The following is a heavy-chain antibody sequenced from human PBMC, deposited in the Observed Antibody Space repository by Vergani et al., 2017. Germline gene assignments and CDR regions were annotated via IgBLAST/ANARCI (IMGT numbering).Heavy chain of an antibody. CDR2: VKSKSDGGII. V-gene: IGHV3-15*01. CDR3: AAGVWFGDGDI. J-gene: IGHJ3*02. D-gene: IGHD3-10*01. CDR1: GFTFSLAW. Sequence: EVQLVESGGGLVKPGGSLRVSCAASGFTFSLAWMSWFRQAPGKGLEWVGRVKSKSDGGIIDYAAPVKGRFTISRDDSRNMLYLQMNSLIAEDTAVYFCAAGVWFGDGDIWGRGTMVTVSS.